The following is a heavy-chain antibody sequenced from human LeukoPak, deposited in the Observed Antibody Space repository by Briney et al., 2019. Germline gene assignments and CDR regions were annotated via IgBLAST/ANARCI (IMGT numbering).Heavy chain of an antibody. D-gene: IGHD3-22*01. CDR3: AKVLGHYDSSGEFDY. V-gene: IGHV3-23*01. J-gene: IGHJ4*02. CDR2: ISGSGGST. Sequence: TGGSLRPSCAASGFTFSSYAMSWVRQAPGKGLEWVSAISGSGGSTYYADSVKGRFTISRDNSKNTLYLQMNSLRAEDTAVYYCAKVLGHYDSSGEFDYWGQGTLVTVSS. CDR1: GFTFSSYA.